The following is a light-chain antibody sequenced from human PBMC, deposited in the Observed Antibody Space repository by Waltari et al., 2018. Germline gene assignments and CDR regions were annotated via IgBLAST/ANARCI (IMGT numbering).Light chain of an antibody. CDR1: QSVSRS. CDR3: QHYVRLPAT. Sequence: ELVLTQSPGTLSLSPGERATLSCRASQSVSRSLAWSQQKAGQAPRLLIYGAFNRATGIPDRFSGSGSGTDFSLTISRLEPEDFAVYYCQHYVRLPATFGQGTKVEIK. V-gene: IGKV3-20*01. J-gene: IGKJ1*01. CDR2: GAF.